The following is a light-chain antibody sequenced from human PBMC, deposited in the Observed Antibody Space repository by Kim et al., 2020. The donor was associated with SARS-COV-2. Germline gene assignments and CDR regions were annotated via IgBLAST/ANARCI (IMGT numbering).Light chain of an antibody. Sequence: GQSLTISCTGSSRDVGNYKFVSWHQQRPGKAPQLVIYEDSQRPSGISPRCSGSKSGNTASLTISGLQAEDEADYYCSSYAGSNTIVFGGGTQLTVL. CDR3: SSYAGSNTIV. CDR2: EDS. CDR1: SRDVGNYKF. J-gene: IGLJ3*02. V-gene: IGLV2-23*01.